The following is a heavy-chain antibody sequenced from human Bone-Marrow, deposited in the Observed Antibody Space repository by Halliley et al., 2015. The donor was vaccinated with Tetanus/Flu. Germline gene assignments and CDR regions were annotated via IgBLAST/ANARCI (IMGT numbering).Heavy chain of an antibody. J-gene: IGHJ4*02. CDR3: ARAIVVLTANYFDY. CDR2: IFYSGST. V-gene: IGHV4-31*03. Sequence: TLSLTCTVSGGSISSGDYYWSWIRQHPGKDLEWIGNIFYSGSTYYNPSLKSRLTISVDTSKNQFSLKLSSVTAADTAVYYCARAIVVLTANYFDYWGQGTLVTVSS. D-gene: IGHD2-21*02. CDR1: GGSISSGDYY.